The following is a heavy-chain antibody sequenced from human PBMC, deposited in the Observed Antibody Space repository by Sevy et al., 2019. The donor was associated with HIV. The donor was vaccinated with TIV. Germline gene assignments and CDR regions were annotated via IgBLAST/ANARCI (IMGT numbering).Heavy chain of an antibody. CDR3: AKDERYYGSGGYYNY. CDR2: ISGSGGST. Sequence: GGSLRLSCTASGFTLSSYAMSWVRQAPGKGLEWVSAISGSGGSTYYAHSVKGRFTISRDNSKNTLYLQMNSLRAEDTAVYYCAKDERYYGSGGYYNYWGQGTLVTVPS. CDR1: GFTLSSYA. J-gene: IGHJ4*02. V-gene: IGHV3-23*01. D-gene: IGHD3-10*01.